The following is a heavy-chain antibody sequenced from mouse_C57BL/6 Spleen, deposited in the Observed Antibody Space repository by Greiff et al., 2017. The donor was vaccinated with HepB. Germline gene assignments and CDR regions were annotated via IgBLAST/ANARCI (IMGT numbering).Heavy chain of an antibody. D-gene: IGHD2-4*01. J-gene: IGHJ1*03. Sequence: VQLQQSGAELVQPGASVKLSCTASGFNIQDYYMHWVKQRTEQGLEWIGRIDPEDGETKYAPKFQGKATITADTSSNPAYLQLSSLTSEDTAVYYCARESDDYDGYFDGWGTGTTATDSS. CDR3: ARESDDYDGYFDG. CDR1: GFNIQDYY. V-gene: IGHV14-2*01. CDR2: IDPEDGET.